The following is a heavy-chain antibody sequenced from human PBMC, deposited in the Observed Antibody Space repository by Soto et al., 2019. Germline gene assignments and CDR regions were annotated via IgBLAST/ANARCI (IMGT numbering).Heavy chain of an antibody. V-gene: IGHV3-30-3*01. CDR3: ARASADHYYGMDV. CDR1: GFTFSSYA. Sequence: QVQLVESGGGVVQPGRSLRLSCAASGFTFSSYAMHWVRQAPGKGLEWVAVISYDGSNKYYADSVKGRFTISRDNSKNTLYLQMNSLRAEDTAVYYCARASADHYYGMDVWGQGTTVTVSS. J-gene: IGHJ6*02. CDR2: ISYDGSNK.